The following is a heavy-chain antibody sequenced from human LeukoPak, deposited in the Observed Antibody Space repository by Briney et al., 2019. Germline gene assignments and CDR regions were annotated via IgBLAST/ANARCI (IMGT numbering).Heavy chain of an antibody. D-gene: IGHD1-7*01. CDR2: IYYTGST. J-gene: IGHJ4*02. CDR3: ARLLVVAGTTGRFDY. V-gene: IGHV4-59*02. Sequence: SETLSLTCTVSGGSVSDYYWSWIRQSPGKGLEWIGYIYYTGSTSYNPSLRSRVTMSADTSKNQFSLKLSSVTAADTAVYYCARLLVVAGTTGRFDYWGQGTLSPSPQ. CDR1: GGSVSDYY.